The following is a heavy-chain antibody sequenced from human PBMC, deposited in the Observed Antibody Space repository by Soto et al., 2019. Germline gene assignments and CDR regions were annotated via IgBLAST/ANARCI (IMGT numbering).Heavy chain of an antibody. D-gene: IGHD1-1*01. CDR3: ARDSMVVGTSPSSGMDV. CDR1: GFTVSSNY. CDR2: IYSGGST. J-gene: IGHJ6*02. V-gene: IGHV3-53*01. Sequence: GGSLRLSCAASGFTVSSNYMIWVRQAPGKGLEWVSVIYSGGSTYYADSVKGRFTISRDNSKNTLYLQMNSLRAEDTAVYYCARDSMVVGTSPSSGMDVWGQGPTVTVSS.